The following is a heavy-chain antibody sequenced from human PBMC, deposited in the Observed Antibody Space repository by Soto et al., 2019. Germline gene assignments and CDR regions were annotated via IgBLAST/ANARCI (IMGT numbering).Heavy chain of an antibody. CDR1: GGSISSSSYY. CDR2: IYYSGST. Sequence: SETLSLTCTVSGGSISSSSYYWGWIRQPPGKGLEWIGSIYYSGSTYYNPSLKSRVTISVDTSKNQFSLKLSSVTAADTAVYYCATFGVVISDYYYMDVWGKGTTVTVSS. V-gene: IGHV4-39*01. J-gene: IGHJ6*03. CDR3: ATFGVVISDYYYMDV. D-gene: IGHD3-3*01.